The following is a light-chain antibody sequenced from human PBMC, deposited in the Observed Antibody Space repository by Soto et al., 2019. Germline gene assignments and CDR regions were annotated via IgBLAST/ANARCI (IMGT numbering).Light chain of an antibody. Sequence: QSVLTQPPSASGSPGQSVTISCTGSSSDVGLYDFVSWYQQHPGKAPKLMIYDVTKRPSGVPDRFSGSKSGITASLTVSGRQAEDEADYYCSSYAGFNQVTFGGGTKLTVL. CDR3: SSYAGFNQVT. V-gene: IGLV2-8*01. J-gene: IGLJ2*01. CDR2: DVT. CDR1: SSDVGLYDF.